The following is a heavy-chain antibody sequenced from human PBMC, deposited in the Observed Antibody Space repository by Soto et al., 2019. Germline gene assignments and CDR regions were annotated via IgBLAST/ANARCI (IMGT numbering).Heavy chain of an antibody. CDR2: IYPGDSDT. D-gene: IGHD2-8*02. Sequence: PRGSLKISCQGSGYAFSSYWIAWVRQMPGKGLEWMGIIYPGDSDTRYSPSFQGQVTIPVDKSITTAYLQWSSLKASDTAMYYCARGYCTATICDPWFDPWGQGTLVTVSS. V-gene: IGHV5-51*01. CDR3: ARGYCTATICDPWFDP. CDR1: GYAFSSYW. J-gene: IGHJ5*02.